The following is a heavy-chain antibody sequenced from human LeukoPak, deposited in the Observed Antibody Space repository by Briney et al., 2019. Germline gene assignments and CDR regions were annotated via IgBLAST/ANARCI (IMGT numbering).Heavy chain of an antibody. V-gene: IGHV4-61*09. CDR2: IYTSGSS. CDR1: GGSISSGSYD. Sequence: SETLSLTCTVSGGSISSGSYDWYWIRQPAGKGLEWIGHIYTSGSSNYSPSLKSRVTISVDTSKNQFSLKLTSVTAADTAVYYCTRGGGIWGQGTLVTVSS. D-gene: IGHD3-16*01. CDR3: TRGGGI. J-gene: IGHJ4*02.